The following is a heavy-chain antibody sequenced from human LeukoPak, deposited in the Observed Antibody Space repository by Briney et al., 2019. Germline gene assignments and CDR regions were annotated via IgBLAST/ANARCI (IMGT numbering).Heavy chain of an antibody. CDR2: IYYSGST. CDR1: GGSINSYY. J-gene: IGHJ5*02. V-gene: IGHV4-59*08. D-gene: IGHD6-13*01. Sequence: SETLSLTCIVSGGSINSYYWSWIRQPPGKGPEWIGYIYYSGSTNYNPSLKSRVSISVDTSKNQFSLKLSSVTAADTAVYYCARASMWQQLADSWGQGTLVTVSS. CDR3: ARASMWQQLADS.